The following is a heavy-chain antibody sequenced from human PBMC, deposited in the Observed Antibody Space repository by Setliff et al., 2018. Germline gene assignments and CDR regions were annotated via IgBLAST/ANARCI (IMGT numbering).Heavy chain of an antibody. J-gene: IGHJ4*02. CDR3: ARGLNSDSWTFAY. V-gene: IGHV4-4*08. Sequence: ASETLSLTCSVSGDSINPYYWTWIRQPPGKGLQWIGYIYSTGSTNYNPSLKSRVTISIDTSKNQFSLNLNSVTAADTAIYYCARGLNSDSWTFAYWGQGSLVTVSS. CDR1: GDSINPYY. D-gene: IGHD2-15*01. CDR2: IYSTGST.